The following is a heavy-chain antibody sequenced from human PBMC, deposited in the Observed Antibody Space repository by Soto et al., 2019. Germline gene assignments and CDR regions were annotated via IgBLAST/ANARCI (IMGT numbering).Heavy chain of an antibody. D-gene: IGHD3-9*01. V-gene: IGHV3-21*01. Sequence: GGSLRLSCAASGFTFSSYSMNWVRQAPGKGLEWVSSISSSSSYIYYADSVKGRFTISRDNAKNSLYLQMNSLRAEDTAVYYCASLQSLDYDILTGYYNSVWFDPWGQGNLVTFSS. CDR2: ISSSSSYI. CDR1: GFTFSSYS. J-gene: IGHJ5*02. CDR3: ASLQSLDYDILTGYYNSVWFDP.